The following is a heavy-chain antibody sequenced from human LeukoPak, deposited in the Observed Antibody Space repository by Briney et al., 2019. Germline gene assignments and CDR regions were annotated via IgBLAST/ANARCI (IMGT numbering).Heavy chain of an antibody. CDR3: AREARVGGALQY. CDR2: ISTDGSFT. CDR1: GFTFSDYW. V-gene: IGHV3-74*01. Sequence: GGSLRLSCGASGFTFSDYWMHWVRQAPGKGLVWVSRISTDGSFTRYTDSVQGRFIISRDTAKNTLFLQMNSLRADDTAVYYSAREARVGGALQYWGQGTLVTVSS. D-gene: IGHD1-26*01. J-gene: IGHJ4*02.